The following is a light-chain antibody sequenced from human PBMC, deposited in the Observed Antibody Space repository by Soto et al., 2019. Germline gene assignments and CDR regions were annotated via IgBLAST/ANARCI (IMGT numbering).Light chain of an antibody. V-gene: IGKV2-28*01. Sequence: DSVMTQSPLSLPFSPGEPASSSCRSSQILLHTNGNNYLDWYLQKAGQSPQLLIYLGSNRASGVPDRFSGSGSGTDFTLKISRVEAEDVGIYYCMQALQTPITFGQGTRLEIK. CDR1: QILLHTNGNNY. CDR3: MQALQTPIT. J-gene: IGKJ5*01. CDR2: LGS.